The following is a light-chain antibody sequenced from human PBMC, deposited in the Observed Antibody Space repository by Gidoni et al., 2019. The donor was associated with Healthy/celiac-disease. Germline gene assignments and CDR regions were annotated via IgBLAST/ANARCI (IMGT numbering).Light chain of an antibody. CDR3: QHYDNLPPT. J-gene: IGKJ4*01. V-gene: IGKV1-33*01. CDR2: DAS. CDR1: QDISNY. Sequence: DIQMTQSPSSLSASVGDRVTITCQASQDISNYLNWYQQKQGKAPKLLIYDASNLETGVPSRFSGSGSGTDFTFTISSLQPEDIATYYCQHYDNLPPTFGGGTKVEIK.